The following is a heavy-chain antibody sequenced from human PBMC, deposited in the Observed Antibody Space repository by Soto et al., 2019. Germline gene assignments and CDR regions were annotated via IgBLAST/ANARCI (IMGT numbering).Heavy chain of an antibody. Sequence: QVRLVESGGGVVQPGRSLRLSCVASGFTFSTYGIHWVRQAPGKGLEWVGVISSDGETKYYADSVKGRFTISRDNSKNTMYLHMASLSPEDTAVYYCAKEVEVAGDLDYWGHGTLVTVSS. V-gene: IGHV3-30*18. D-gene: IGHD6-19*01. J-gene: IGHJ4*01. CDR3: AKEVEVAGDLDY. CDR2: ISSDGETK. CDR1: GFTFSTYG.